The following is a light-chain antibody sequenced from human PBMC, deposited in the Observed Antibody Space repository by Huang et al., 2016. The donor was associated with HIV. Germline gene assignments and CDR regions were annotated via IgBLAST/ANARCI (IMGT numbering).Light chain of an antibody. CDR2: GAS. Sequence: EIVLTQSPGTLSLSPGERATLSCRASQSVTSNYLAWYQQKPGQAPRLLIYGASSRATGSPDRFSGSGSGTDFTLTISRLEPEDFAVYYGQSDTFGQGTKVEIK. CDR3: QSDT. J-gene: IGKJ1*01. V-gene: IGKV3-20*01. CDR1: QSVTSNY.